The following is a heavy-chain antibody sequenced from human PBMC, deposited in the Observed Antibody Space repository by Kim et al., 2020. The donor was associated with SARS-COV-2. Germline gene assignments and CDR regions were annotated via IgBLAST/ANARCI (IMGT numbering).Heavy chain of an antibody. Sequence: GESLKISCKGSGYSFTSYWISWVRQMPGKGLEWMGRIDPSDSYTNYSPSFQGHVTISADKSISTAYLQWSSLKASDTAMYYCARQASIAVAGIFGAGNDGWGQGTLVTVSS. D-gene: IGHD6-19*01. CDR3: ARQASIAVAGIFGAGNDG. CDR1: GYSFTSYW. CDR2: IDPSDSYT. J-gene: IGHJ4*02. V-gene: IGHV5-10-1*01.